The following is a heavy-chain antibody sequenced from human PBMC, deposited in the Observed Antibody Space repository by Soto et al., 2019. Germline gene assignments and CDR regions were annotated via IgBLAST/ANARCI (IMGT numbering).Heavy chain of an antibody. D-gene: IGHD2-21*02. CDR1: GVTFTSHW. Sequence: EAQLVESGGGLVQPGGSLRLSCAASGVTFTSHWMSWLRQAQGKGRAWVANIKEDGSEKSYVDSVNGRLPISRDNAKKSMYLQMNSLRAEDTAVYYCAREGLNCAGDGFDYWGQGPLVTVSS. CDR2: IKEDGSEK. V-gene: IGHV3-7*05. CDR3: AREGLNCAGDGFDY. J-gene: IGHJ4*02.